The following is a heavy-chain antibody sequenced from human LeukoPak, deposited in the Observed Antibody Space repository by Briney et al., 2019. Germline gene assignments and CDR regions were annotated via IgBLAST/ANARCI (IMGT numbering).Heavy chain of an antibody. CDR2: ISHDGYTT. V-gene: IGHV3-64D*06. CDR1: GFTFSTYA. J-gene: IGHJ4*02. CDR3: APGKFDY. Sequence: GGSLRLSCSASGFTFSTYAMHWVHQGPGRGLEYISAISHDGYTTYYAGSVKGRFTISRDNSKNTLYLQMSSLRAEDTALYYCAPGKFDYWGQGTLVTVTS.